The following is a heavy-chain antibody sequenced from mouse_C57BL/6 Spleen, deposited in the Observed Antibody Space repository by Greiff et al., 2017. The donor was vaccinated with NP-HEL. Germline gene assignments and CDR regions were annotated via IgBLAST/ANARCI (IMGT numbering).Heavy chain of an antibody. CDR2: IYPGGGYT. CDR1: GYTFTNYW. J-gene: IGHJ3*01. CDR3: ASTAQASWFAY. Sequence: VKLQESGAELVRPGTSVKMSCKASGYTFTNYWIGWAKQRPGHGLEWIGDIYPGGGYTNYNEKFKGKATLTADKSSSTAYMQFSSLTSEDSAIYYCASTAQASWFAYWGQGTLVTVSA. D-gene: IGHD3-2*02. V-gene: IGHV1-63*01.